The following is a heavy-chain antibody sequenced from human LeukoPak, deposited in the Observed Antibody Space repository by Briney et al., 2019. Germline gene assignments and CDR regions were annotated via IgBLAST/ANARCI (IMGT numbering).Heavy chain of an antibody. CDR3: AREYGSGSYYKPDAFDI. J-gene: IGHJ3*02. V-gene: IGHV3-30*02. D-gene: IGHD3-10*01. Sequence: GGSLRLSCAASGFTFSSYGMHWVRQARGEGREWVAFIRYDGSNKYYADSVKGRFTISRDNSKNTLYLQMSSLRADDTAVYYCAREYGSGSYYKPDAFDIWGQGTMVTVSS. CDR1: GFTFSSYG. CDR2: IRYDGSNK.